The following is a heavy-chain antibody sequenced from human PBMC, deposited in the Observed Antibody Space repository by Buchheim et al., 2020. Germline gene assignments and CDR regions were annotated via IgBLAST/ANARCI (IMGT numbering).Heavy chain of an antibody. CDR2: INSDGSST. Sequence: EVQLVESGGGLVQPGGSLRLSCEASGFTFSSYWMHWVRQAPGKGLVWVSHINSDGSSTSYADSVKGRFTISRDNAKNTLYLQMNSLRAEDTAVYYCARDGSSSWYPYYYYYGMDVWGQGTT. D-gene: IGHD6-13*01. J-gene: IGHJ6*02. V-gene: IGHV3-74*01. CDR1: GFTFSSYW. CDR3: ARDGSSSWYPYYYYYGMDV.